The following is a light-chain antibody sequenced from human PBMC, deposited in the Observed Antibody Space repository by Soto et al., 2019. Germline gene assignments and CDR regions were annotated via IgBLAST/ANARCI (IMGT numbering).Light chain of an antibody. J-gene: IGKJ4*01. CDR1: QTIGSTY. CDR2: GAS. Sequence: EIVLTQSPGTLSLSPGERASLSCTASQTIGSTYLAWYQQKPGQAPRLLIYGASSRATGIPDRFSGSGSGTDFTLTITRLEPEDSAMYYCQQYGSSPSFGGGTKVEIK. V-gene: IGKV3-20*01. CDR3: QQYGSSPS.